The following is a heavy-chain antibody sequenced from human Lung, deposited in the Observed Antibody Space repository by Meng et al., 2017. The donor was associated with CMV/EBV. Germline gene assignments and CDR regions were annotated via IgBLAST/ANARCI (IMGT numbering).Heavy chain of an antibody. Sequence: GEXXKISCAASGFSVSENYVSWVRQAPGKGLSWVSVIYGDGKTYYSDSVVGRFTISRDNSRNTVFLPMNNLGADDPANYFCARGSVYFDRWGQGTLVTVSS. V-gene: IGHV3-53*01. CDR2: IYGDGKT. J-gene: IGHJ4*02. CDR1: GFSVSENY. D-gene: IGHD5/OR15-5a*01. CDR3: ARGSVYFDR.